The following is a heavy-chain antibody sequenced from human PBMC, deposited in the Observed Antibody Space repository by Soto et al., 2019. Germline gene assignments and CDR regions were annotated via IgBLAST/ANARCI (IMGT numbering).Heavy chain of an antibody. J-gene: IGHJ6*02. CDR3: AVPTTVTIDYYYGMDV. V-gene: IGHV1-69*06. D-gene: IGHD4-17*01. CDR2: IIPIFGTA. Sequence: ASVKVSCKASGGTFSSYAISWVRQAPGQGLEWMGGIIPIFGTANYAQKFQGRVTITADKSTSTAYMELSSLRSEDTAVYYCAVPTTVTIDYYYGMDVWGQGTTVTV. CDR1: GGTFSSYA.